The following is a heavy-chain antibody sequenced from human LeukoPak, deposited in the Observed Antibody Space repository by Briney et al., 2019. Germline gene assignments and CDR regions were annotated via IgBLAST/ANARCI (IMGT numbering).Heavy chain of an antibody. Sequence: AGGSLRLSCAASGFTFSSYSMNWVRQAPGKGLEWVSSISSSSSYIYYADSVKGRFTISRDNAKNSLYLQMNSLRAEDTAVYYCARDHLYSGSYQLYFDYWGQGTLVTVSS. CDR2: ISSSSSYI. D-gene: IGHD1-26*01. J-gene: IGHJ4*02. V-gene: IGHV3-21*01. CDR1: GFTFSSYS. CDR3: ARDHLYSGSYQLYFDY.